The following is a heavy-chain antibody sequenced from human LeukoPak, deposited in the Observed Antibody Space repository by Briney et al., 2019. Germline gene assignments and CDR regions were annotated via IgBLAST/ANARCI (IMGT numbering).Heavy chain of an antibody. CDR1: GGSISTSSYY. D-gene: IGHD3-22*01. V-gene: IGHV4-39*07. J-gene: IGHJ5*02. CDR2: IYHSRST. Sequence: PSETLSLTCTVSGGSISTSSYYWGWIRQPPGKGLEWIGSIYHSRSTYYNASLKSRATISADTSKNQFSLKLSSVTAADTAVYYCARGHDSSGYSSWFDPWGQGTLVTVSS. CDR3: ARGHDSSGYSSWFDP.